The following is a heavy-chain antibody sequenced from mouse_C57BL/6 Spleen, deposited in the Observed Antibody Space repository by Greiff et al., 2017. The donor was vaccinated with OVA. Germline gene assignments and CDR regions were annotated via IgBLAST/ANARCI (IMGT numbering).Heavy chain of an antibody. CDR2: TFYSGIT. J-gene: IGHJ4*01. D-gene: IGHD2-3*01. CDR3: ARGEGYDGYPLYAMDY. Sequence: VQLQQSGPSLVRPSQTLSLTCTVTGFSINSDCYWIWIRQFPGNKLEYIGYTFYSGITYYNPSLESRTYITRDTSKNQFSLKLSSVTTEDTATYYCARGEGYDGYPLYAMDYWGQGTSVTVSS. V-gene: IGHV3-3*01. CDR1: GFSINSDCY.